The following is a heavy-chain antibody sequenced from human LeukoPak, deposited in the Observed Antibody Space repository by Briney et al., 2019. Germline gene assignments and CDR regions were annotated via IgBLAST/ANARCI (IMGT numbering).Heavy chain of an antibody. J-gene: IGHJ6*02. CDR3: AKSGLPSASPIYYFYFGMDV. CDR2: ISGSGGST. D-gene: IGHD5/OR15-5a*01. CDR1: GFTFSSYG. V-gene: IGHV3-23*01. Sequence: QSGASLRLSCAASGFTFSSYGMSWVRQAPGKGLEWVSAISGSGGSTYYADSVKGRFTISRDNSKNTLYLQMNSLRAEDTAVYYCAKSGLPSASPIYYFYFGMDVWGQGTTVTVSS.